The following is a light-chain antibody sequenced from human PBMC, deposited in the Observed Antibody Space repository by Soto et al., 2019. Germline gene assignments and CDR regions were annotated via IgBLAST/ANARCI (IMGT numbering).Light chain of an antibody. CDR2: DAS. CDR3: QQYNSYLLT. V-gene: IGKV1-5*01. J-gene: IGKJ4*01. Sequence: DIQMTQSPSTLSASVGDRVTITCRASQSIGSRLAWYQQKPGKAPKLLIYDASSLESGVPSRFSGSGSGTEFTLTISSLQPDDFATYYCQQYNSYLLTFGGGTKVDIK. CDR1: QSIGSR.